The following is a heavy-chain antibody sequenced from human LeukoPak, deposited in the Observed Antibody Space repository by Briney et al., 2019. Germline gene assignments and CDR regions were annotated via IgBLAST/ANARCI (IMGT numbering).Heavy chain of an antibody. D-gene: IGHD2-2*01. CDR2: IYTSGST. CDR3: ARDVLGYCSSTSCLNWFDP. Sequence: SETLSLTCTVSGGSISSYYWSWIRQPAGKGLEWIGRIYTSGSTNYNPSLKSRVTMSVDTSKNQFSLKLSSVTAADTAVYYCARDVLGYCSSTSCLNWFDPRGQGTLVTVSS. V-gene: IGHV4-4*07. J-gene: IGHJ5*02. CDR1: GGSISSYY.